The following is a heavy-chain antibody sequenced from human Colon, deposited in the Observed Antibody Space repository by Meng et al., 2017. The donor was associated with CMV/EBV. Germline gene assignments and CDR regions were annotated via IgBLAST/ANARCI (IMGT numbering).Heavy chain of an antibody. D-gene: IGHD3-16*01. V-gene: IGHV3-74*01. CDR1: GFTLSTYL. CDR3: SRDTFGGDDL. CDR2: INRDGSTI. J-gene: IGHJ5*02. Sequence: LSFAPSGFTLSTYLMHLFRQAPGQGLVWVSRINRDGSTINYADSVKGRFTISRDNAKNTLYLQMNSLTAEDTAVYYCSRDTFGGDDLWGQGTLVTVSS.